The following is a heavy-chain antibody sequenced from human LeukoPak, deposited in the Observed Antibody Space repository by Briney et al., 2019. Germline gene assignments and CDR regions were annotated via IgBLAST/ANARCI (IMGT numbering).Heavy chain of an antibody. Sequence: PGGSLRLSCAASGFTFSSYAMSWVRQAPGKGLEWVSAISGSGGSTYYADSVRGRFTISRDNAKRSLYLQMDSLRVEDTAVYYCTSRIVYGDSGDFWGQGTLVAVSS. V-gene: IGHV3-23*01. CDR2: ISGSGGST. D-gene: IGHD4-17*01. CDR3: TSRIVYGDSGDF. CDR1: GFTFSSYA. J-gene: IGHJ4*02.